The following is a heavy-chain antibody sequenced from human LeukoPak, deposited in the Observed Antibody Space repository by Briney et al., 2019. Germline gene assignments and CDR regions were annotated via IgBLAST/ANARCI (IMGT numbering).Heavy chain of an antibody. V-gene: IGHV1-2*02. CDR2: INPNSGGT. Sequence: ASVKVSCKASGYTFTGYYIHWVRQAPGQGLEWMGWINPNSGGTNYAQKFQGRVTMTRDTSISTAYMELSRLRSDDTAVYYCARDRARRYFGYDFWSGTYYFDYWGQGTLVTVSS. D-gene: IGHD3-3*01. CDR1: GYTFTGYY. CDR3: ARDRARRYFGYDFWSGTYYFDY. J-gene: IGHJ4*02.